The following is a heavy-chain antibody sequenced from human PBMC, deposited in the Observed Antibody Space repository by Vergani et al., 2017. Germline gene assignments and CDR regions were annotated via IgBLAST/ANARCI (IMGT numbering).Heavy chain of an antibody. CDR3: ARDVSITMIVVGHDAFDI. CDR1: GYTFTGYY. CDR2: INPNSGGT. V-gene: IGHV1-2*02. D-gene: IGHD3-22*01. Sequence: QVQLVQSGAEVQKPGASVKVSCKASGYTFTGYYMHWVRQAPGQGLEWMGWINPNSGGTNYAQKFQGRVTMTRDTSISTAYMELSRLRSDDTAVYYCARDVSITMIVVGHDAFDIWGQGTMVTVSS. J-gene: IGHJ3*02.